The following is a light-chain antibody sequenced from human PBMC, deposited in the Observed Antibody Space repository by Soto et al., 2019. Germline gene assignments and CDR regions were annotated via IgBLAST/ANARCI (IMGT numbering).Light chain of an antibody. CDR2: DVS. CDR1: SSDVGAYNY. V-gene: IGLV2-14*01. Sequence: QSVLTQPASLSGAPVQSITISCTGTSSDVGAYNYVSWYQQHPGKAPKLMICDVSDRPSGVSTRFSGSKSGNTASLTISGLQAEDEADYYCSSYTSGSTPWVFGTGTKVTVL. J-gene: IGLJ1*01. CDR3: SSYTSGSTPWV.